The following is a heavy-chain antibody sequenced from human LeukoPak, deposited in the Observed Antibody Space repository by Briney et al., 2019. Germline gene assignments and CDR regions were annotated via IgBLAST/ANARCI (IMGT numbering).Heavy chain of an antibody. CDR2: FDPEDGET. J-gene: IGHJ4*02. Sequence: GASVKVSCKVSGYTLIELSLQWERQAPGKGLELMGGFDPEDGETIYAQKFQGRVTMTEDTSTDAAYMELSSLRSEDTAVYYCATGPLRGYSGYDEYFDYWGQGTLVTVSS. CDR1: GYTLIELS. V-gene: IGHV1-24*01. CDR3: ATGPLRGYSGYDEYFDY. D-gene: IGHD5-12*01.